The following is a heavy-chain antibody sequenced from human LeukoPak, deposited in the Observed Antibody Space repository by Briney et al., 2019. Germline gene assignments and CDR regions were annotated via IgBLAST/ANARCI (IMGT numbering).Heavy chain of an antibody. CDR3: ARYCSSTSCYTDY. Sequence: GASVKVSCKASGYTFTSYGISWVRQAPGQGLEWMGWISAYNGNTNYAQKRQGRVTMTTDTSTSTAYMELRRLISDDPAVYYCARYCSSTSCYTDYWGQGTLVTVSS. J-gene: IGHJ4*02. CDR1: GYTFTSYG. V-gene: IGHV1-18*01. CDR2: ISAYNGNT. D-gene: IGHD2-2*02.